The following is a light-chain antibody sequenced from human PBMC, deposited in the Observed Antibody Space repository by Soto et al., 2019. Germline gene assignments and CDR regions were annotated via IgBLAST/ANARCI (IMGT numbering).Light chain of an antibody. V-gene: IGKV3-15*01. J-gene: IGKJ1*01. CDR2: GAS. Sequence: EIVMTQSPATLSVSPGERATLSCRASQSVSIDLAWYQQTPGQAPRLLIYGASTRATGIPVRFSGSASGTEFTLTISSLQPDDFATYYCQQYSTYRTFGQGTKVDIK. CDR1: QSVSID. CDR3: QQYSTYRT.